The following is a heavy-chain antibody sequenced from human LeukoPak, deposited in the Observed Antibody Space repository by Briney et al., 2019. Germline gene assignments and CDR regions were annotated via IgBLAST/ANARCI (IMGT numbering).Heavy chain of an antibody. Sequence: GASVKVSCKASGYTFTGYYMHWVRQAPGQGLEWMGWINPNSGGTDYAQKFQGRVTMTRDTSISTTYMELSRLRSDDTAVYYCARENYSSSFPAPPVGFDYWGQGTLVTVSS. CDR1: GYTFTGYY. CDR2: INPNSGGT. D-gene: IGHD6-6*01. J-gene: IGHJ4*02. V-gene: IGHV1-2*02. CDR3: ARENYSSSFPAPPVGFDY.